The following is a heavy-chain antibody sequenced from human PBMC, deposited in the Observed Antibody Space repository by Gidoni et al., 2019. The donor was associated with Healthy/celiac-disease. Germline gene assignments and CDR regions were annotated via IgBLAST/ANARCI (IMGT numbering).Heavy chain of an antibody. Sequence: EVQLVESGGGLVQPGRSLRLSCAASGFTFDDYAMHWVRQAPGKGLEWVSGISWNSGSIGYADSVKGRFTISRDNAKNSLYLQMNSLRAEDTALYYCAKDFSGAPSGYYGYMDVWGKGTTVTVSS. J-gene: IGHJ6*03. CDR2: ISWNSGSI. V-gene: IGHV3-9*01. CDR1: GFTFDDYA. D-gene: IGHD3-3*01. CDR3: AKDFSGAPSGYYGYMDV.